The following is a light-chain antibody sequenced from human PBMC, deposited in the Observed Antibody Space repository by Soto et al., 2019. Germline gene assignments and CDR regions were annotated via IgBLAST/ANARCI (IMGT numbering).Light chain of an antibody. Sequence: SVLPRPRSACVSPGQSVPISCTGTSSDVGGYNYVSWYQQYPGKAPKLIMYEVTKRPSGVPDRFSGSKSGNTASLTVSGLQAEDEADYYCCSYVGSNNYVFATGTKVTVL. J-gene: IGLJ1*01. CDR2: EVT. CDR1: SSDVGGYNY. V-gene: IGLV2-8*01. CDR3: CSYVGSNNYV.